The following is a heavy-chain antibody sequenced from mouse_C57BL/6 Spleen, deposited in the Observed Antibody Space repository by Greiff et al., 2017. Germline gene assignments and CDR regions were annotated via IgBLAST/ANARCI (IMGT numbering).Heavy chain of an antibody. D-gene: IGHD2-3*01. CDR3: ARDPGGRWLTAWFAY. V-gene: IGHV5-4*01. J-gene: IGHJ3*01. CDR1: GFTFSSYA. CDR2: ISDGGSYT. Sequence: EVQRVESGGGLVKPGGSLTLSCAASGFTFSSYAMSWVRQTPEKRLGWVATISDGGSYTYYPDNVKGRFTISRDNAKNNLYLQMSHLKSEDTAMYYCARDPGGRWLTAWFAYWGQGTLVTVSA.